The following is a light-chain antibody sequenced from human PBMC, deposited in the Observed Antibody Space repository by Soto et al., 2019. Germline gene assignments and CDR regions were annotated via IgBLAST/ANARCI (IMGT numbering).Light chain of an antibody. J-gene: IGLJ1*01. Sequence: QSVLTQPASGSGSPGQSITISCTGTSSDIGAYDYVSWYQQYPGRVPKLIIHEVTNRPSGVSDRFSGSKSGNTASLTISGLQTEDEAEYYCSSNAGSSAVYVFGTGTKATVL. CDR1: SSDIGAYDY. V-gene: IGLV2-14*01. CDR3: SSNAGSSAVYV. CDR2: EVT.